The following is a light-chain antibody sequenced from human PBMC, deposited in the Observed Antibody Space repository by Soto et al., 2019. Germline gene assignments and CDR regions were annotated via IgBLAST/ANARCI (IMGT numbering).Light chain of an antibody. Sequence: QSALTQPASVSGSPGQSITISCTGTSSDVGGYNYVSWYQQHPGKAPKLMIYEGSNRPSGVSNRFSGSKSGHTASLTISGLQAEDEADYYCSSYTSSSTLVFGTGTKVTVL. CDR2: EGS. J-gene: IGLJ1*01. CDR1: SSDVGGYNY. V-gene: IGLV2-14*01. CDR3: SSYTSSSTLV.